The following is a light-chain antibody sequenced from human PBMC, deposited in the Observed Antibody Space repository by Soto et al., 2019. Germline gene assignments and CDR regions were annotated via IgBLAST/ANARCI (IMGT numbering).Light chain of an antibody. V-gene: IGLV2-14*01. CDR2: EVI. Sequence: QSALTQPASVSGAPGQSITISCTGTNSDVNYVSWHQQHPGKAPKLMIYEVINRSSGVSNRFSGSKSGNTASLTISGLQAEDEADYYCSSSTSSNPFVFGTGTKVTV. J-gene: IGLJ1*01. CDR1: NSDVNY. CDR3: SSSTSSNPFV.